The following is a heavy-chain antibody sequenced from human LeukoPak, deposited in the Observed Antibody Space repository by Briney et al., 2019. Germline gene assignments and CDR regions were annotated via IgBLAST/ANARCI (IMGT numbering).Heavy chain of an antibody. V-gene: IGHV1-2*02. Sequence: GASVKVFCKASGYTFTGYYIHWVRQAPGQGLEWMGWIHPNSGGTKYAQNFQGRVTLTWDTSMSTVYMELSRLRSDDTAVYYCAMQENSLFDYWGQGTLVTVSS. D-gene: IGHD1-7*01. J-gene: IGHJ4*02. CDR2: IHPNSGGT. CDR3: AMQENSLFDY. CDR1: GYTFTGYY.